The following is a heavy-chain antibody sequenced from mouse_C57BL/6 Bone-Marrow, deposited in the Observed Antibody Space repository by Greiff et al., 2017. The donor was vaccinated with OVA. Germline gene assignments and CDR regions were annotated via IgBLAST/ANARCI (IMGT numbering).Heavy chain of an antibody. CDR3: AIFSGGYAMDY. J-gene: IGHJ4*01. Sequence: QVQLQQSGPELVKPGASVKISCKASGYAFSSSWMNWVKQRPGKGLEWIGRIYPGDGDTNYNGKFKGKATLTADKSSSTAYMQLSSLTSEDSAVYFCAIFSGGYAMDYWGQGTSVTVSS. CDR2: IYPGDGDT. CDR1: GYAFSSSW. V-gene: IGHV1-82*01.